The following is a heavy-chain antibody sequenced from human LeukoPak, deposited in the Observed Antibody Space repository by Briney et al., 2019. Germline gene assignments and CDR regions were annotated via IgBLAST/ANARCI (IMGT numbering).Heavy chain of an antibody. Sequence: GESLRLSCAASGFTFSNSWMHWVRQTPGKGLEWVSRINTDGSSTSYADSVKGRFTISRDNAENTLYLQMNSLRAEDTAVYYCTRGNGGNSPFDYWGQGTLVTVSS. J-gene: IGHJ4*02. V-gene: IGHV3-74*01. D-gene: IGHD4-23*01. CDR2: INTDGSST. CDR1: GFTFSNSW. CDR3: TRGNGGNSPFDY.